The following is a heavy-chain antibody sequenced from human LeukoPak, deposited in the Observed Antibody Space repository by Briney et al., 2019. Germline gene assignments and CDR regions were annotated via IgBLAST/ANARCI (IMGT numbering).Heavy chain of an antibody. Sequence: PSETLSLTCAVYGGSFSGYYWSWIRQPPGKGLEWIGEINHSGSTNYNPSLKSRVTISVDTSKNQFSLKLSSVTAADTAVYYCARIQGVAVRRSYFDSWGQGTLVTVSS. V-gene: IGHV4-34*01. CDR2: INHSGST. CDR1: GGSFSGYY. D-gene: IGHD6-6*01. CDR3: ARIQGVAVRRSYFDS. J-gene: IGHJ4*02.